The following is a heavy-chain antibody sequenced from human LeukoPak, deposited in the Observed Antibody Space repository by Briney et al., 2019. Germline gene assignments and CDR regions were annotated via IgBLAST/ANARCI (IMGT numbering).Heavy chain of an antibody. D-gene: IGHD4-11*01. J-gene: IGHJ4*02. CDR2: INPSGGST. V-gene: IGHV1-46*01. CDR1: GYTCTSYY. CDR3: ARAHYSNPLLKDY. Sequence: ASVKVSCKASGYTCTSYYMHWVRQAPGQGLEWMGIINPSGGSTSYAQKFQGRVTMTRDTSTSTVYMELSSLRSDDTAVYYCARAHYSNPLLKDYWGQGTLVTVSS.